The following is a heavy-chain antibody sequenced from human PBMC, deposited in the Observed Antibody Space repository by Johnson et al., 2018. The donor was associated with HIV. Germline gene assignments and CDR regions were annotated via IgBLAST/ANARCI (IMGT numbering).Heavy chain of an antibody. CDR2: IHYDGTNK. V-gene: IGHV3-30*02. Sequence: QEKLVESGGGVVQPGGSLRLSCAESGFTFSDYGMHWVRQAPGKGLEWVSFIHYDGTNKYSPDSVKGRFTISRDNSKNTVYLQMNRLRPEDTAVYYCAKIRRAYYEDAFDMWGQGTMVTVSS. CDR1: GFTFSDYG. D-gene: IGHD3-22*01. CDR3: AKIRRAYYEDAFDM. J-gene: IGHJ3*02.